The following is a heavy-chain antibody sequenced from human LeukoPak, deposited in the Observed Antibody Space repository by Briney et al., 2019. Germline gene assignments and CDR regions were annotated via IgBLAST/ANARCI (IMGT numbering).Heavy chain of an antibody. V-gene: IGHV4-39*01. J-gene: IGHJ4*02. CDR2: IYYSGST. CDR3: ARHSSYYYGSGSYLFDY. CDR1: GGSISSSSYY. D-gene: IGHD3-10*01. Sequence: KPSETLSLTCTVSGGSISSSSYYWGWIRQPPGKGLEWIGSIYYSGSTYYNPSLKSRVTISVDTSKNQFSLKLSSVTAADTAVYYCARHSSYYYGSGSYLFDYWGQGTLVTVSS.